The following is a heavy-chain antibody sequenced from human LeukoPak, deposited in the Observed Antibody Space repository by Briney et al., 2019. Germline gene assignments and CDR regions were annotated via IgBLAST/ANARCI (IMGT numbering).Heavy chain of an antibody. CDR3: ARGYYYRR. CDR2: IFDSGYT. J-gene: IGHJ4*02. Sequence: PSETLSLTCTVSGGSISSYYWSWIRQPPGKGLELIGYIFDSGYTNYNPSLDSRVTISVDTSKNQFSLRLTSMTAADTAVYYCARGYYYRRWGQGTLVTVSS. D-gene: IGHD3-10*01. CDR1: GGSISSYY. V-gene: IGHV4-59*08.